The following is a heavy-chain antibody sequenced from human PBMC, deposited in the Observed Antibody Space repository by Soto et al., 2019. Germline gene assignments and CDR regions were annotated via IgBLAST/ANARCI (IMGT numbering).Heavy chain of an antibody. J-gene: IGHJ6*02. D-gene: IGHD3-22*01. Sequence: ASVKVSCKASSYTFTSYGISWVRQAPGQGLEWMGWISAYNGNTNYAQKLQGRVTMTTDTSTSTAYMELRSLRSDDTAVYYCARDLHYDSSGYYYGMDVWGQGTTVTVSS. CDR3: ARDLHYDSSGYYYGMDV. V-gene: IGHV1-18*01. CDR1: SYTFTSYG. CDR2: ISAYNGNT.